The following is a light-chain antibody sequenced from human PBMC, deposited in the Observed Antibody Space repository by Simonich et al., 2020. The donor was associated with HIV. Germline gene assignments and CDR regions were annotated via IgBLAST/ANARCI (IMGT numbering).Light chain of an antibody. CDR3: CSYAGVV. V-gene: IGLV2-14*03. CDR1: SSDVGGYNY. Sequence: QSALTQPSSVSGSPGQSITISCTGTSSDVGGYNYVSWYQHHPGKAPKVMIYDVSNRPSGVSNRFSASKSGNTASLTISGLQAEDEADYYCCSYAGVVFGGGTKLTVL. CDR2: DVS. J-gene: IGLJ2*01.